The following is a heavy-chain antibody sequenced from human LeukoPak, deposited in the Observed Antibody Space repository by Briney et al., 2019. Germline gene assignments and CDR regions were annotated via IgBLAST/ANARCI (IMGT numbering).Heavy chain of an antibody. CDR3: ARDLSYNHFDY. V-gene: IGHV1-69*04. Sequence: ASVKVSCKASGGTFSSYAISWVRQAPGQGLEWMGRIIPIFGIANYAQKFQGRVTITADKSTSTAYMELSSLRSEDTAVYYCARDLSYNHFDYWGQGTLVTVSS. J-gene: IGHJ4*02. CDR2: IIPIFGIA. CDR1: GGTFSSYA. D-gene: IGHD1-14*01.